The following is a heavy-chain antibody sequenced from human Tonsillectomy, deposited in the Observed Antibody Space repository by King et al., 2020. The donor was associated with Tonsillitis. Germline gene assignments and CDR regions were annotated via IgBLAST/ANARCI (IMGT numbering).Heavy chain of an antibody. CDR1: GFTFSSYG. Sequence: HVQLVESGGGVVQPGRSLRLSCAASGFTFSSYGMHWVRQAPGKGLEWVAVILYDGSNKHYADFVKGRFTISRDNSKNTLYLQMNRLTPEDTSVYYCAKDCDFAAYFVSRSSPSLDYWGQGTLVTVSS. CDR3: AKDCDFAAYFVSRSSPSLDY. CDR2: ILYDGSNK. D-gene: IGHD2/OR15-2a*01. J-gene: IGHJ4*02. V-gene: IGHV3-30*18.